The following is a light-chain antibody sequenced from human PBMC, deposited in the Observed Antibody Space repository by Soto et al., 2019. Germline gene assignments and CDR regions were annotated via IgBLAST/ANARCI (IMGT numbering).Light chain of an antibody. CDR3: QQRSSWPRIT. CDR1: QSVRSY. V-gene: IGKV3-11*01. Sequence: EIVLTQFPATLSLSPGERATLSCRASQSVRSYLAWYQQKPGQAPRLLIHDASNRATGIPARFSGSGSGTDFTLTISSLEPEDFAVYYCQQRSSWPRITFGGGTKVEIK. J-gene: IGKJ4*01. CDR2: DAS.